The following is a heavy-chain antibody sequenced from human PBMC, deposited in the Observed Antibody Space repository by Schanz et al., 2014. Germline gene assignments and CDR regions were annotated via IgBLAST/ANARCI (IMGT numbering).Heavy chain of an antibody. D-gene: IGHD3-9*01. CDR3: ARTTNPFNFDSWPYLDY. CDR1: GFTVSSNY. CDR2: IYGGST. Sequence: HLVESGGGLVQPGGSLRLSCAASGFTVSSNYMSWVRQAPGKGLEWVSFIYGGSTYYTDSVKGRFTISRDNSKNTLYLQMNSLRAEDTAVYYCARTTNPFNFDSWPYLDYWGQGTLVTVSS. J-gene: IGHJ4*02. V-gene: IGHV3-66*01.